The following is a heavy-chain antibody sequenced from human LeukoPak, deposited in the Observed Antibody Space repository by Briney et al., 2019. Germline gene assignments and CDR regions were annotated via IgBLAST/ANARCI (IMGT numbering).Heavy chain of an antibody. CDR1: GGSISSGGYY. CDR3: ARDSLGSLGWFDP. J-gene: IGHJ5*02. Sequence: KPSETLSLTCTIPGGSISSGGYYWSWIRQHPGKGLEWIGYIYYSGSTYYNPSLKSRVTISVDTSKNQFSLKLSSVTAADTAVYYCARDSLGSLGWFDPWGQGTLVTVSS. V-gene: IGHV4-31*03. CDR2: IYYSGST. D-gene: IGHD6-19*01.